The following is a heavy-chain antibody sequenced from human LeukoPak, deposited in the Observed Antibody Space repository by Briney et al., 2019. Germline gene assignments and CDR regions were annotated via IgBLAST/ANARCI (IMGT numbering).Heavy chain of an antibody. V-gene: IGHV1-18*01. J-gene: IGHJ3*02. D-gene: IGHD6-13*01. CDR2: ISAYNGNT. CDR1: GSTFTSYG. CDR3: ARVCSWSRRCAFDI. Sequence: GASVTVSFTASGSTFTSYGISWVRQAPGQGLEWMGWISAYNGNTNYAQKLQGRVTMTADTSTSTANMELRSLRSDDTAVYYCARVCSWSRRCAFDIWGQGTMVTVSS.